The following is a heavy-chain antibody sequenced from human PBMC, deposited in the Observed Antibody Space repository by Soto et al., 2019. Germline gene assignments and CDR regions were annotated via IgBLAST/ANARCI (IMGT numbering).Heavy chain of an antibody. J-gene: IGHJ4*02. CDR2: IYYSGST. D-gene: IGHD3-3*01. CDR3: ARALLGVESDS. V-gene: IGHV4-61*01. CDR1: DGSVSSSSFY. Sequence: QVQLQESGPGLVKPSETLSLTCTVSDGSVSSSSFYWNWIRQPPGKGLEWIGYIYYSGSTNYNPSLKSRVTISVDTSKNQFSLKLSSVTAADTAVYYCARALLGVESDSWGQGTLVTVSS.